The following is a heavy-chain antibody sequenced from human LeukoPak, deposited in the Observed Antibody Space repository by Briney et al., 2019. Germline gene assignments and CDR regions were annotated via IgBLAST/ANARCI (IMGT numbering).Heavy chain of an antibody. CDR3: ARDLVVSVDGPNKHYFDY. Sequence: SETLSLTCTVSGGSISSGDYYWSWIRQPPGKGLEWIGHIYYSGSTYYNPSLKSRVTISVDTSKSQFSLQLNSVTPEDTAVYYCARDLVVSVDGPNKHYFDYWGQGTLVTVSS. D-gene: IGHD5-12*01. V-gene: IGHV4-30-4*01. CDR2: IYYSGST. J-gene: IGHJ4*02. CDR1: GGSISSGDYY.